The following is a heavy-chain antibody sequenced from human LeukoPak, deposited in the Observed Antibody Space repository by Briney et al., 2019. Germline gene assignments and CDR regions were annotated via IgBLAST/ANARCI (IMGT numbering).Heavy chain of an antibody. CDR3: ARERVGANPFDY. Sequence: ASVKVSCKASGYTSTRYGITWVRQAPGQGLEWMGWISAYNGNTNYARKLQDRVTMTTDTSTSTAYMELRSLRSDDTAMYYCARERVGANPFDYWGQGTLVAVSS. V-gene: IGHV1-18*01. J-gene: IGHJ4*02. D-gene: IGHD1-26*01. CDR1: GYTSTRYG. CDR2: ISAYNGNT.